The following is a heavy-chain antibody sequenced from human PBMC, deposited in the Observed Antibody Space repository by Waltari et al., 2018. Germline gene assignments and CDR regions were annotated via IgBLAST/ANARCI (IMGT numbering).Heavy chain of an antibody. CDR3: TRAVPYVIGYYLED. V-gene: IGHV3-49*04. Sequence: EVQLVESGGGLVETGRSLRLSCTASGFTFGEYAMSWVRQAPGKGLEWVALIRSRAIRETEESGASVTDRFTIQREGTKRAAYLQMTSLRTEDTAVYQGTRAVPYVIGYYLEDWGRGTLVTVSS. J-gene: IGHJ4*02. CDR1: GFTFGEYA. CDR2: IRSRAIRETE. D-gene: IGHD2-8*01.